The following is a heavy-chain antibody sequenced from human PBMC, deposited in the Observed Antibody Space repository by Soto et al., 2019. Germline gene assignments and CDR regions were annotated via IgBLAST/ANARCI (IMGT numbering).Heavy chain of an antibody. D-gene: IGHD2-15*01. Sequence: QVQLVESGGGLVQPERSLRLSCAASGFTFSRQAMHWVRQAPGRGLDWVAVIWYHGIDKYYADSVKGRFTISRDNSKNTVYLQMTSLRGEDTAVYYSATGYLGLCTGGNCPIGYCGQGTLVTVYS. CDR3: ATGYLGLCTGGNCPIGY. J-gene: IGHJ4*02. CDR1: GFTFSRQA. CDR2: IWYHGIDK. V-gene: IGHV3-33*01.